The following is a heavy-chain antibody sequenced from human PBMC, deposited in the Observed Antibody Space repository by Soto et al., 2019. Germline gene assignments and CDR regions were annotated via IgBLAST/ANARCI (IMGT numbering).Heavy chain of an antibody. CDR1: GFTVSSNY. CDR2: IYSVGSK. J-gene: IGHJ6*03. CDR3: HITGHDYSTPLTLYYMDV. Sequence: GGSLRLSCAASGFTVSSNYMSWVRQAPGKGLEWVSVIYSVGSKYYADSRKGRFTISRHNSKNTLYLQMNSLRAEDTAVYYCHITGHDYSTPLTLYYMDVWGKGTTVTVSS. V-gene: IGHV3-53*04. D-gene: IGHD4-4*01.